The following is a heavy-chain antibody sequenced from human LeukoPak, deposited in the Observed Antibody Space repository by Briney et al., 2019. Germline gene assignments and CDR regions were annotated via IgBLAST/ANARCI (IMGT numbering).Heavy chain of an antibody. J-gene: IGHJ4*02. Sequence: GGSLRLSCAASGLTFSSYAMTWVRQAPGKGLEWVSTISPNVGATYYADSVKGRFTISRDNSKNTLYLQMDSLRAEDTAVYYCACLPAAIPFDYWGQGTLVTVSS. CDR2: ISPNVGAT. CDR3: ACLPAAIPFDY. V-gene: IGHV3-23*01. CDR1: GLTFSSYA. D-gene: IGHD2-2*02.